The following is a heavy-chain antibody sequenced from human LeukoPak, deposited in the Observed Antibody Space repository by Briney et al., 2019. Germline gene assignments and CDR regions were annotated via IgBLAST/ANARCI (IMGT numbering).Heavy chain of an antibody. CDR1: GYSFTSYW. D-gene: IGHD3-3*01. V-gene: IGHV5-51*01. CDR2: IYPGDSDT. Sequence: GESLRISCKGSGYSFTSYWIGWVRQMPGKGLEWMGIIYPGDSDTRYSPSFQGQVAISADKSISTAYLQWSSLKASDTAMYYCARLPYYDFWSGNSSFDYWGQGTLVTVSS. CDR3: ARLPYYDFWSGNSSFDY. J-gene: IGHJ4*02.